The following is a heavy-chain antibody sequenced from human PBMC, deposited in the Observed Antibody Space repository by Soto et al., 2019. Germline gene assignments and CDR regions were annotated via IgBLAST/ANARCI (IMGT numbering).Heavy chain of an antibody. CDR1: GYTFTSYG. J-gene: IGHJ4*02. Sequence: QVQLVQSGAEVKKPGASVKVSCKASGYTFTSYGISWVRQAPGQGREWMGWINASNGNTNYAQKLQGRVTMTTDTPTSTAYMELRSLRSEDTAVYYCAREAAGVLDYWVQGTLVTVSS. CDR3: AREAAGVLDY. D-gene: IGHD3-10*01. V-gene: IGHV1-18*04. CDR2: INASNGNT.